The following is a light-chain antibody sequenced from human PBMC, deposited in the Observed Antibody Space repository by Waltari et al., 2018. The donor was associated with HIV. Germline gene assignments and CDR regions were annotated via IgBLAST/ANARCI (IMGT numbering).Light chain of an antibody. Sequence: SYELTQPPSVSVSPGQTASITCSGDKLGDKYACWYQQKPGQSPWLVIYQDSKRPSGIPERVAGANSGNTATLTISGTQSMDEADYYCQAWDSSTPYVFGTGTKVTVL. CDR1: KLGDKY. J-gene: IGLJ1*01. CDR2: QDS. V-gene: IGLV3-1*01. CDR3: QAWDSSTPYV.